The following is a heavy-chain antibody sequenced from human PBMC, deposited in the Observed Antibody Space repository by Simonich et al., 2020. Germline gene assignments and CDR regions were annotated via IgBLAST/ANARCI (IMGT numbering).Heavy chain of an antibody. J-gene: IGHJ6*02. CDR1: GFTFSSYE. V-gene: IGHV3-48*03. CDR3: ARDFRLQLVEIGTYYYYGMDV. CDR2: ISSSGSPK. D-gene: IGHD6-6*01. Sequence: EVQLVESGGGLVQPGGSLRLSCAASGFTFSSYEMNWVRQAPGKGLEWVSYISSSGSPKYYADSVKGRFTISRDNAKNSLYLQMNSLRAEDTAVYYCARDFRLQLVEIGTYYYYGMDVWGQGTTVTVSS.